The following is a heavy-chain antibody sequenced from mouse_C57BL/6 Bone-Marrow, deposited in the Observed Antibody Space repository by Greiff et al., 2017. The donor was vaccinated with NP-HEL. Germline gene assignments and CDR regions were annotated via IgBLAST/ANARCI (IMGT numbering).Heavy chain of an antibody. D-gene: IGHD1-1*01. CDR3: AREDYYDSSYY. J-gene: IGHJ2*01. CDR1: GYTFTSYW. V-gene: IGHV1-59*01. Sequence: VQLQQPGAELVRPGPSVKLSCKASGYTFTSYWMHWVKLRPGQGLEWIGVIDPSDSYTNYNQTSMGKATLTVDTSSSAGYMQLSSLTSEDSAVYYCAREDYYDSSYYWGQGTTLTVSS. CDR2: IDPSDSYT.